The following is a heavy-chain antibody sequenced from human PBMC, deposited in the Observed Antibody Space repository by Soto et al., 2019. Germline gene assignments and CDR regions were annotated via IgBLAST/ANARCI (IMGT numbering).Heavy chain of an antibody. CDR3: AKPILYYYDSSSYGMAV. Sequence: QVQLVESGGGVVQPGRSLRLSCAASGFTFSSYGMHWVRQAPGKGLEWVAVISYDGSNKYYADSVKGRFTISRDNSKNTLYLQMNSLRAEDTAVYYCAKPILYYYDSSSYGMAVWGQGTTVTVSS. J-gene: IGHJ6*02. CDR2: ISYDGSNK. D-gene: IGHD3-22*01. CDR1: GFTFSSYG. V-gene: IGHV3-30*18.